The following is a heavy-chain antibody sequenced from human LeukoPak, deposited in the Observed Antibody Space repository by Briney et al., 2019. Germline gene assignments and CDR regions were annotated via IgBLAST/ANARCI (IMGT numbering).Heavy chain of an antibody. Sequence: GGSLRLSCAASGFTFSSYEMNWVRQAPGKGLEWVSYISSSGSTIYYADSVKGRFTISRDNSKNTLYLQMNSLRAEDTAVYYCAKTRITMIVVVSYYFDYWGQGTLVTVSS. CDR1: GFTFSSYE. J-gene: IGHJ4*02. CDR2: ISSSGSTI. CDR3: AKTRITMIVVVSYYFDY. D-gene: IGHD3-22*01. V-gene: IGHV3-48*03.